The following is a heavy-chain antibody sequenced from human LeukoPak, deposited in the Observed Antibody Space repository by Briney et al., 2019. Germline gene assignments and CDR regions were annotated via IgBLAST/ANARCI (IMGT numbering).Heavy chain of an antibody. V-gene: IGHV3-48*04. J-gene: IGHJ4*02. CDR3: ASMGATKGIDY. CDR2: ISSSSSTI. Sequence: GGSLRLSCAASGFTFSSYSMNWVRQAPGKGLEWVSYISSSSSTIYYADSVKGRFTISRDNAKNSLYLQMNSLRAEDTAVYYCASMGATKGIDYWGQGTLVTVSS. CDR1: GFTFSSYS. D-gene: IGHD1-26*01.